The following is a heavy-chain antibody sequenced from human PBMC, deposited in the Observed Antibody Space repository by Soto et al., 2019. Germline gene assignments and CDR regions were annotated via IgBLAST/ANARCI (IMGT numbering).Heavy chain of an antibody. CDR2: ISSSSSTI. D-gene: IGHD4-17*01. CDR1: GFTFSSYS. J-gene: IGHJ4*02. V-gene: IGHV3-48*02. Sequence: GGSLRLSCAASGFTFSSYSMNWVRQAPGKGLEWVSYISSSSSTIYYAESVKGRFTISRDNAKNSLYLQMNSLRDEDTAVYYCARATTVVTTSGDYFDYWGQGTLVTVSS. CDR3: ARATTVVTTSGDYFDY.